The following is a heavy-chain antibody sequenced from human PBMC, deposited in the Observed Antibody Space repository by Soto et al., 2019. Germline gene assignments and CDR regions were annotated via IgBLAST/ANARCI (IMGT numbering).Heavy chain of an antibody. CDR2: IIPIFGTA. J-gene: IGHJ6*02. V-gene: IGHV1-69*12. CDR3: ASRAFEKVYCISTSCVSYGMDV. D-gene: IGHD2-2*01. CDR1: GGTFSSYA. Sequence: QVQLVQSGAEVKKPGSSVKVSCKASGGTFSSYAISWVRQAPGQGLEWMGGIIPIFGTANYEQKFQGRVTSPADESTSTAYMELRSLRSEDTAVYYCASRAFEKVYCISTSCVSYGMDVWGQGTTVTVS.